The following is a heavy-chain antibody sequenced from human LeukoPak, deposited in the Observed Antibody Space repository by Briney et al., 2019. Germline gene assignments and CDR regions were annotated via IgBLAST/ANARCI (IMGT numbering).Heavy chain of an antibody. CDR1: QFTFNSYA. D-gene: IGHD3-22*01. CDR3: TKDYYDSSSYSPTFDY. J-gene: IGHJ4*02. Sequence: GGSLRLSCVGSQFTFNSYALHWVRQAPGKGLEWVAVISYDGIHKYYADSVKGRFTISRDNAKNTLYLQMNSLRAEDTAVYYCTKDYYDSSSYSPTFDYWGQGTLVTVSS. V-gene: IGHV3-30-3*01. CDR2: ISYDGIHK.